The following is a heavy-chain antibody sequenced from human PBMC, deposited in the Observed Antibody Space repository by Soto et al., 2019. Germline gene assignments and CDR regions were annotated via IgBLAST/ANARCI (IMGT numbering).Heavy chain of an antibody. Sequence: SETLSLTCTVSGGSISRYFWSWIRQPPGKGLEWIGYIYYSGSTKYNPTLESRVTISVDTSKNQVSLKLSSVTAAGTAKYYCATIDYAHYGMDVWGQGTTVTVSS. D-gene: IGHD4-17*01. CDR1: GGSISRYF. J-gene: IGHJ6*02. CDR2: IYYSGST. CDR3: ATIDYAHYGMDV. V-gene: IGHV4-59*01.